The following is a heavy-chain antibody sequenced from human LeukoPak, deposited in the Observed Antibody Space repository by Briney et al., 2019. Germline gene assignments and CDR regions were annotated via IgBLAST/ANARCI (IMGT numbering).Heavy chain of an antibody. D-gene: IGHD1-14*01. CDR3: AREVWPGNTGWHLFDY. CDR1: GFTFGTYA. Sequence: QTGGSLRLSCAASGFTFGTYAMSWVRQAPGKGLEWVPAISASGSRTYYSDSVKGRFTISRDSSKSTVSLQMNSLRAEDSALYYCAREVWPGNTGWHLFDYWGQGALVTVSS. V-gene: IGHV3-23*01. CDR2: ISASGSRT. J-gene: IGHJ4*02.